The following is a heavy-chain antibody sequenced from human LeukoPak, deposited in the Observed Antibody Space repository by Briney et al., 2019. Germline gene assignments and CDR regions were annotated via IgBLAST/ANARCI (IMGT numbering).Heavy chain of an antibody. CDR1: GFAFSSYS. Sequence: GGSLRLSCAASGFAFSSYSMNWVRQAPGKGLEWVSSISSGSSFKYYADSVKGRFTISRDNAKNSLYLQMNSLRAEDTAVYYCARELGGYYDYWGQGTLVTVSS. D-gene: IGHD3-22*01. CDR3: ARELGGYYDY. J-gene: IGHJ4*02. V-gene: IGHV3-21*01. CDR2: ISSGSSFK.